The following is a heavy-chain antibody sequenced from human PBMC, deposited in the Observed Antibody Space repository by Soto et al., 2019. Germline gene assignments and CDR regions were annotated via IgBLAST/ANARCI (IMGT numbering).Heavy chain of an antibody. J-gene: IGHJ6*02. CDR2: ISGYNGDT. D-gene: IGHD3-22*01. Sequence: ASVKVSCKASGHTFFGFGISWVRQAPGQGLEWMGWISGYNGDTNYAQNLQGRVTVTTDTSTSTAYVELRNLRSDDTAMYYCARGGFYDSSGARNYYYYGMNVWRQGTTVTVSS. CDR3: ARGGFYDSSGARNYYYYGMNV. CDR1: GHTFFGFG. V-gene: IGHV1-18*01.